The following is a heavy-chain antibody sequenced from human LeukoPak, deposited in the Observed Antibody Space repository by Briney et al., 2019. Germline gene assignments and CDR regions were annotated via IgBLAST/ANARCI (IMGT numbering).Heavy chain of an antibody. CDR1: GFSFSRYS. CDR3: ARDDHYGSGSYSH. Sequence: GGSLRLSCTASGFSFSRYSMNWIRQAPGKGLEWVSHISSSSGTIFYADSVKGRLTISRDNANNSLFLQMNSLRAEDTAVYYCARDDHYGSGSYSHWGQGTLVTVSS. CDR2: ISSSSGTI. D-gene: IGHD3-10*01. J-gene: IGHJ4*02. V-gene: IGHV3-48*01.